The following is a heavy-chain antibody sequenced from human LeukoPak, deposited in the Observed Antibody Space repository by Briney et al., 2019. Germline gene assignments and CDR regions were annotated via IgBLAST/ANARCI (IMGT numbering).Heavy chain of an antibody. D-gene: IGHD6-19*01. CDR3: ARDLDEYSSGWSVYYYYGMDV. J-gene: IGHJ6*02. CDR1: GFTFSSYG. V-gene: IGHV3-30*19. Sequence: GGSLRLSCAASGFTFSSYGMHWVRQAPGKGLEWVAVISYDGSNKYYADSVKGRFTISRDNSKNTLYLQMNSLRAEDTAVYYCARDLDEYSSGWSVYYYYGMDVWGQGTTVTVSS. CDR2: ISYDGSNK.